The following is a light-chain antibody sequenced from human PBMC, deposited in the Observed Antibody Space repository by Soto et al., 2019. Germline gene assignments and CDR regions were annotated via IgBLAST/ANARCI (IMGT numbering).Light chain of an antibody. Sequence: EIVLTQSPGTLSLSPGERATLSCRASQSVSSSYLAWYQQKPGQAPRLVIYDASSRATGIPDRFSGSGSGTDFTLTISRLEPEDFAVYYCQQYGSSPPYTFGQGTKLEI. V-gene: IGKV3-20*01. J-gene: IGKJ2*01. CDR1: QSVSSSY. CDR3: QQYGSSPPYT. CDR2: DAS.